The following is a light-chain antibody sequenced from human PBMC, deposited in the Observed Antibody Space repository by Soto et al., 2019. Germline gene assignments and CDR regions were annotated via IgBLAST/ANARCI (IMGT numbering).Light chain of an antibody. CDR1: QSVSSSY. J-gene: IGKJ5*01. V-gene: IGKV3D-20*01. Sequence: PGARATLSCGASQSVSSSYLAWYQQKPGLAPRLLIYDASRSATGTPDRFSGSESGTDFTLTISRLDPEDFAVYYCQHYGRSPTFGRGTCLEIK. CDR3: QHYGRSPT. CDR2: DAS.